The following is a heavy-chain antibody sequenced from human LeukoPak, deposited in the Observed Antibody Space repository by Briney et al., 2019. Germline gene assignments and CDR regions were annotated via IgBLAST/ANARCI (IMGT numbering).Heavy chain of an antibody. J-gene: IGHJ4*02. CDR3: ARTQRITMVRGVIIRYFDY. CDR2: IYYSGST. D-gene: IGHD3-10*01. V-gene: IGHV4-39*01. CDR1: GGSISSSSYY. Sequence: SETLSLTCTVSGGSISSSSYYWGWIRQPPGKGLEWIGSIYYSGSTYYNPSLKSRVTISVDTSKNQLSLKLSSVTAADTAVYYCARTQRITMVRGVIIRYFDYWGQGTLVTVSS.